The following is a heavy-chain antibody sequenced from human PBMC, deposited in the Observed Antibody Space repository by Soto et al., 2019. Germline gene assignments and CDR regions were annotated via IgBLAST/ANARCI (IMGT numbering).Heavy chain of an antibody. CDR1: GFTFSNAW. V-gene: IGHV3-15*01. J-gene: IGHJ6*02. Sequence: EVQLVESGGGLVKPGGSLRLSCAASGFTFSNAWMSWVRQAPGKGLEWVGRIKSKTDGGTTDYAAPVKGRFTISRDDSKNTLYLQMNSLKTEDTAVYYCTTDGLQDTAMVTSYYYYYGMDVWGQGTTVTVSS. D-gene: IGHD5-18*01. CDR2: IKSKTDGGTT. CDR3: TTDGLQDTAMVTSYYYYYGMDV.